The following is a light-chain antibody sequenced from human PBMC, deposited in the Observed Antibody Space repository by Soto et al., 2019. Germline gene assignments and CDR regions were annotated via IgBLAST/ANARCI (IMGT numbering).Light chain of an antibody. J-gene: IGKJ1*01. Sequence: ETVLTQSPGTLSLSPGERATLSCRASQSIRSNYLAWYRQTPGQAPRLLIYGASNRATGIADRFSGSGSGTVFTLIISRLEPEDFALYYCQQYGSSPWTFGQGTKVEIK. CDR3: QQYGSSPWT. V-gene: IGKV3-20*01. CDR1: QSIRSNY. CDR2: GAS.